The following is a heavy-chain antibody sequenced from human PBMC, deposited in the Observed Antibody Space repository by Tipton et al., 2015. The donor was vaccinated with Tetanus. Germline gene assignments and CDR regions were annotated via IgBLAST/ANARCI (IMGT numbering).Heavy chain of an antibody. D-gene: IGHD6-19*01. V-gene: IGHV1-69*01. J-gene: IGHJ4*02. CDR1: GGTFSNYA. CDR3: GREVRGSGWAYCDY. Sequence: QLVQSGAEVKKPGSSVKVSCKASGGTFSNYALSWVRQAPGQGLEWVGGITPIFGTTNSAPKFQGRVTITADESTNTAYMELSSLRSDDTVVYYCGREVRGSGWAYCDYWGQGTLVTVSS. CDR2: ITPIFGTT.